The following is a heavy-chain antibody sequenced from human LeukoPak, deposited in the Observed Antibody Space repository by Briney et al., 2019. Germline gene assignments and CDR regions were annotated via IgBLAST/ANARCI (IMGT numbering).Heavy chain of an antibody. Sequence: ASVKVSCKASGGTFSSYAISWVRQAPGQGLEWMGGIIPIFGTANYAQKFQGRVTITTDESTSTAYMELSSLRSEDTAVYYCARDYYDSCGIDPWGQGTLVTVSS. CDR1: GGTFSSYA. V-gene: IGHV1-69*05. D-gene: IGHD3-22*01. CDR3: ARDYYDSCGIDP. J-gene: IGHJ5*02. CDR2: IIPIFGTA.